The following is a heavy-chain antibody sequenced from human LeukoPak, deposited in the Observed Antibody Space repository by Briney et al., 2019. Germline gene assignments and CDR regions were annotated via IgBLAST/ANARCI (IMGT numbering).Heavy chain of an antibody. CDR2: ISSSSSYI. D-gene: IGHD1-1*01. J-gene: IGHJ4*02. CDR1: GFTFDDYS. Sequence: PGGSLRLSCAASGFTFDDYSMHWVRQAPGKGLQWVSSISSSSSYISYADSVKGRFTISRDNAKNSLYLQMNSLRAEDTAVYYCARDPRTVRIWGQGTLVTVSS. V-gene: IGHV3-21*01. CDR3: ARDPRTVRI.